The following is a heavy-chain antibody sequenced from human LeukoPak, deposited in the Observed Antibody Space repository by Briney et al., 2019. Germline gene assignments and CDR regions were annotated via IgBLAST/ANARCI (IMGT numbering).Heavy chain of an antibody. D-gene: IGHD6-19*01. CDR2: ISSNGGST. CDR1: GFTFGGYA. CDR3: VKNGIYSSGWYGGYFDY. Sequence: PGGSLRHSCSASGFTFGGYAMHWVRQAPGKGLEFVSAISSNGGSTYYADSVKGRFTISRDNSKNTLYLQVSSLRADDTAVYYCVKNGIYSSGWYGGYFDYWGQGTLVTVSS. V-gene: IGHV3-64D*09. J-gene: IGHJ4*02.